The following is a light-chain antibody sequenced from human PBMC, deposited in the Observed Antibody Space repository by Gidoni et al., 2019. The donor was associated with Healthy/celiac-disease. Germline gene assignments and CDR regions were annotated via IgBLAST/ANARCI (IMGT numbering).Light chain of an antibody. V-gene: IGKV1-39*01. CDR1: QSISSY. J-gene: IGKJ1*01. CDR2: AAS. Sequence: DIQMTQSPSSLSASVGDRVTMTCRASQSISSYLNWYQQKPGKAHKLLIYAASSLQSGVPSRFSGSGSGTEFTLTISSLQPEDFATYYCQQSYSTPWTFGQGTKVEIK. CDR3: QQSYSTPWT.